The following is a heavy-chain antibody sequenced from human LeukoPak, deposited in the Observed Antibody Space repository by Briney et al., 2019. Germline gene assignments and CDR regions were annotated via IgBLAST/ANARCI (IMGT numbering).Heavy chain of an antibody. D-gene: IGHD3-10*01. CDR3: AREGFRGSDAFDI. Sequence: ASVKVSCKASGYTFTSYYMHWVRQAPGQGLEWMGIINPSGGSTTYAPKFQGRVTMTRDMSTSTVYMELRSLRSEDTAVYFCAREGFRGSDAFDIWGQGTMVTVSS. CDR2: INPSGGST. J-gene: IGHJ3*02. CDR1: GYTFTSYY. V-gene: IGHV1-46*01.